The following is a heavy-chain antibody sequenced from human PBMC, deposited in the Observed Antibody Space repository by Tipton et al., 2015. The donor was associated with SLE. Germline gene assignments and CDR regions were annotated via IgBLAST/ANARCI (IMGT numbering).Heavy chain of an antibody. CDR1: GGSISSGSSS. Sequence: TLSLTCTVSGGSISSGSSSWNWVRQPAGKGLEWIGLIYNSGITNYNPSLQSRVTLSVDMSKNQFSLRLSSVTAADTGVYYCVKSVVVVSPRDYYHYMDVWGKGTTVTVSS. V-gene: IGHV4-61*02. D-gene: IGHD2-15*01. CDR3: VKSVVVVSPRDYYHYMDV. CDR2: IYNSGIT. J-gene: IGHJ6*03.